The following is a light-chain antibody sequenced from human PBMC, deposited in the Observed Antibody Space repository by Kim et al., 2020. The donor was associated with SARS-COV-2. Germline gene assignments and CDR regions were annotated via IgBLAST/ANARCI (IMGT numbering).Light chain of an antibody. CDR1: HNVDIN. Sequence: PGDIATLSCRASHNVDINLAWYQHTPGQPPRLRIYDAAIRAAGIPDRFSGSVSGTDFTLPIGSLAPEDFAVYYCQQRGTWTPALTFGGGTKVDIK. CDR2: DAA. J-gene: IGKJ4*01. CDR3: QQRGTWTPALT. V-gene: IGKV3-11*01.